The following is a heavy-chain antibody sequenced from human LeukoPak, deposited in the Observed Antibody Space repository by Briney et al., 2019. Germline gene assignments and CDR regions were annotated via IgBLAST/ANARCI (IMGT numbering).Heavy chain of an antibody. D-gene: IGHD3-10*01. CDR1: GFTFSSYA. V-gene: IGHV3-23*01. CDR3: AKAYGSGSYYNVRPYYYGMDV. Sequence: GGSLRLSCAASGFTFSSYAMSWVRQAPGKGLEWVSAISGSGGSTYYADSVKGRFTTSRDNSKNTLYLQMNSLRAEDTAVYYCAKAYGSGSYYNVRPYYYGMDVWGQGTTVTVSS. J-gene: IGHJ6*02. CDR2: ISGSGGST.